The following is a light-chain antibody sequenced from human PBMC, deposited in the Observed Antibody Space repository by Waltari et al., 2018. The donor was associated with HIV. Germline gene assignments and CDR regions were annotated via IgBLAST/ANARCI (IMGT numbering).Light chain of an antibody. J-gene: IGLJ1*01. CDR1: SSDVGGYNF. V-gene: IGLV2-14*01. Sequence: QSALTQPASVSGSPGQSIPISCTGTSSDVGGYNFVSWYQQHPGKAPKLMISEVSNRPSGVSNRFSGSKSGNTASLTISGLQADDEADYYCISYTSSSTLPYVFGTGTKVTVL. CDR2: EVS. CDR3: ISYTSSSTLPYV.